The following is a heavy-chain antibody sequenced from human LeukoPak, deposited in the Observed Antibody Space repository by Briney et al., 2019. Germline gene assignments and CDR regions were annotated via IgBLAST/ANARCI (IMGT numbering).Heavy chain of an antibody. V-gene: IGHV4-30-4*01. Sequence: SETLSLTCTVSGGSISSGDYCWSWIRQPPGKGLEWIGYIYYSGSTYYNPSLKSRVTISVDTSKNQFSLKLSSVTAADTAVYSCARFYYGSSMDAFDIWGQGTMVTVSS. CDR3: ARFYYGSSMDAFDI. D-gene: IGHD3-10*01. CDR1: GGSISSGDYC. J-gene: IGHJ3*02. CDR2: IYYSGST.